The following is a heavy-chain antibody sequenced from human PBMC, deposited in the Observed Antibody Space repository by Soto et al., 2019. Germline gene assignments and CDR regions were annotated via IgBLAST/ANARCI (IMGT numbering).Heavy chain of an antibody. D-gene: IGHD2-2*01. CDR2: ISSSSSYI. CDR1: GFTFSSYS. J-gene: IGHJ6*03. Sequence: GGSLRLSCAASGFTFSSYSMNWVRQAPGKGLEWVSSISSSSSYIYYADSVKGRFTISRDNAKNSLYLQMNSLRAEDTAVYYCARGIPAAPYYYYYMDVWGKGTTVTVSS. CDR3: ARGIPAAPYYYYYMDV. V-gene: IGHV3-21*01.